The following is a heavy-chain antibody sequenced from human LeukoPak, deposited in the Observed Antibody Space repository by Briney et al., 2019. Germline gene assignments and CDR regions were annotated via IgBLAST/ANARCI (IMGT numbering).Heavy chain of an antibody. D-gene: IGHD3-16*01. CDR3: VREFSGGYFDY. J-gene: IGHJ4*02. V-gene: IGHV1-18*01. CDR2: ISAYNGNT. Sequence: ASVKVSCKASGYTFTSYGISWVRQPPGQGLEWMGWISAYNGNTNYAQKLQGRVTMTTDTSTSTAYMELRSLRSDDTAVYYCVREFSGGYFDYWGQGTLVTVSS. CDR1: GYTFTSYG.